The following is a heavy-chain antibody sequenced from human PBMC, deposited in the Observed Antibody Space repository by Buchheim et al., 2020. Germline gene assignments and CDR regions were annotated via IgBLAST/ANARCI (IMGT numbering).Heavy chain of an antibody. J-gene: IGHJ4*02. Sequence: QVQLQQWGAGLLKPSETLSLTCAVSGGSFSGYYWSWIRQPPGKGLEWIGEINHSGSTNYNPSLKSRVTISVNTSKNQFSLKLSSVTAADTAVYYCARKRVGYGGFDYWGQGTL. CDR1: GGSFSGYY. V-gene: IGHV4-34*01. CDR2: INHSGST. CDR3: ARKRVGYGGFDY. D-gene: IGHD4-23*01.